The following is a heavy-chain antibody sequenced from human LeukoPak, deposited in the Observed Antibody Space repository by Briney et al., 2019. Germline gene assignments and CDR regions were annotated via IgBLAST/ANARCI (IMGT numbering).Heavy chain of an antibody. CDR1: GFSFSSYW. Sequence: PGGSLRLSCVASGFSFSSYWMAWVRQAPGKGLEWVANIKYDGSLKFYVDSVKGRFTISRDNAKNSLYLEMNSLRADDTAVYFCASSHDSSGIDSGQGTMVTVSS. CDR3: ASSHDSSGID. D-gene: IGHD3-22*01. V-gene: IGHV3-7*01. CDR2: IKYDGSLK. J-gene: IGHJ4*02.